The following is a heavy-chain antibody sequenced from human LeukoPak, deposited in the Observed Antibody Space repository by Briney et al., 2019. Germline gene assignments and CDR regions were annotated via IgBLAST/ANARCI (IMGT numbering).Heavy chain of an antibody. CDR2: IYTSGST. D-gene: IGHD3-9*01. Sequence: SETLSLTCTVSGGSISSYYWSWIRQPAGKGLEWIGRIYTSGSTNYNPSLKSRVTISVDTSKNQFSLKLSSVTAADTAVYYCARVSLRYFDWLDFDYWGQGTLVTVSS. CDR3: ARVSLRYFDWLDFDY. J-gene: IGHJ4*02. CDR1: GGSISSYY. V-gene: IGHV4-4*07.